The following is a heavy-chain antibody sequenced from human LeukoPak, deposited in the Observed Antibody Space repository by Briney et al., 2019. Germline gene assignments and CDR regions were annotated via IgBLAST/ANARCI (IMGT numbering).Heavy chain of an antibody. V-gene: IGHV1-2*06. Sequence: ASVKVSCKASGYIFTDYYMDWVRQAPGQELGWMGRINPNSGGTNYAQQFQGRVTMTRDTSISTAYMELSRLSSDDTAVYYCAGDLSSTSNWELDCWGQGTLVTVSS. CDR2: INPNSGGT. CDR3: AGDLSSTSNWELDC. CDR1: GYIFTDYY. D-gene: IGHD1-7*01. J-gene: IGHJ4*02.